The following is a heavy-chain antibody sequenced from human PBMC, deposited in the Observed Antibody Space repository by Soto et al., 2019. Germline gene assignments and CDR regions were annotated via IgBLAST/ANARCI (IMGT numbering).Heavy chain of an antibody. V-gene: IGHV3-23*01. J-gene: IGHJ4*02. Sequence: GGSLRLSCAASGFTFSSYAMSWVRQAPGKGLEWVSATTSGGGSTHYADSVKGRFTISRDNSKNTLYLQMNSLRAEDTAVYFCAKKAGSYGVFDYWGQGAQVTVSS. CDR3: AKKAGSYGVFDY. CDR1: GFTFSSYA. D-gene: IGHD5-18*01. CDR2: TTSGGGST.